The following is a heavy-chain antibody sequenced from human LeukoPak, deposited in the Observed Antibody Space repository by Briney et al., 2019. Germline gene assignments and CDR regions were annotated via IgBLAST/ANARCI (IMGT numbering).Heavy chain of an antibody. V-gene: IGHV3-23*01. CDR3: AKYDGFYYDSSGYCFDY. CDR2: ISGSGGST. D-gene: IGHD3-22*01. J-gene: IGHJ4*02. CDR1: GFTFSIYS. Sequence: GGSLRLSCAASGFTFSIYSMNWVRQAPGKGLEWVSAISGSGGSTYYADSVKGRFTISRDNSKNTLYLQMNSLRAEDTAVYYCAKYDGFYYDSSGYCFDYWGQGTLVTVSS.